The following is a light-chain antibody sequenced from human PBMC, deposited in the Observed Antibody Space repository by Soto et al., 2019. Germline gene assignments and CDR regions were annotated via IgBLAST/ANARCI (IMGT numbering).Light chain of an antibody. Sequence: EIVLTQSPGTLSLSPGERATLSCRASQSISSYLSWYQQKPGQAPRLLIYDASNRATGIPARFSGSGSGTDFTLTISSLEPEDFAVYYCHQYGSAPWTFGQGTKVDIK. CDR2: DAS. J-gene: IGKJ1*01. CDR3: HQYGSAPWT. CDR1: QSISSY. V-gene: IGKV3-11*01.